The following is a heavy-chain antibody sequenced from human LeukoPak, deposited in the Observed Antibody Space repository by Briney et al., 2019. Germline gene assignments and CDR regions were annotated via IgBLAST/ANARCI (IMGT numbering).Heavy chain of an antibody. D-gene: IGHD3-22*01. CDR3: ARGGWNYDSSGYSLDY. J-gene: IGHJ4*02. Sequence: PSETLSLTCAVSGGAISSSNWWSWVRQPPGKGLEWIGEIYHSGSTNYNPSLKSRVTISVDKSKNQFSLKLSSVTAADTAVYYCARGGWNYDSSGYSLDYWGQGTLVTVSS. V-gene: IGHV4-4*02. CDR1: GGAISSSNW. CDR2: IYHSGST.